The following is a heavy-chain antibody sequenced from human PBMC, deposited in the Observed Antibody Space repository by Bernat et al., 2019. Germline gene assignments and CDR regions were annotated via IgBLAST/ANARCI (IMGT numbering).Heavy chain of an antibody. CDR3: ARGTSTSAPYMDV. V-gene: IGHV3-11*05. CDR1: GFTFSDYY. J-gene: IGHJ6*03. CDR2: ISSSSYT. Sequence: QVQLVESGGGLVKPGGSLRLSCAASGFTFSDYYMSWIRQAPGKGLDWVSYISSSSYTNYAGSVKGRFTISRDNAKNSLYLQMNSLRAEDTAVYYCARGTSTSAPYMDVWGKGTTVTVSS.